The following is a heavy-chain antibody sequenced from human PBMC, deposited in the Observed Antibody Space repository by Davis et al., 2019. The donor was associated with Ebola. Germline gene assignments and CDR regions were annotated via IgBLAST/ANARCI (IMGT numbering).Heavy chain of an antibody. V-gene: IGHV4-59*12. CDR3: ARGLYIVVVPAAAAWFDP. J-gene: IGHJ5*02. D-gene: IGHD2-2*01. CDR2: IYYSGST. CDR1: GGSISSYY. Sequence: SETLSLTCTVSGGSISSYYWSWIRQPPGKGLEWIGYIYYSGSTNYNPSLKSRVTISVDTSKNQFSLKLSSVTAADTAVYYCARGLYIVVVPAAAAWFDPWGQGTLVTVSS.